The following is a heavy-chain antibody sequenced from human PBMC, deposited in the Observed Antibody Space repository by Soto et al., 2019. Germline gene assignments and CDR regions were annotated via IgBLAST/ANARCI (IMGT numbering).Heavy chain of an antibody. CDR1: GYTYTGED. J-gene: IGHJ6*02. D-gene: IGHD1-7*01. Sequence: GASVKVCCKASGYTYTGEDMHWVRQAHGQGRGWMGRINPNSGGTNYAQKFQGWVTMTRDTSISTAYMELSSLRSDDTAVYYCARAKPGTKPKSINYSGMDVWGQGTTVTVSS. V-gene: IGHV1-2*04. CDR2: INPNSGGT. CDR3: ARAKPGTKPKSINYSGMDV.